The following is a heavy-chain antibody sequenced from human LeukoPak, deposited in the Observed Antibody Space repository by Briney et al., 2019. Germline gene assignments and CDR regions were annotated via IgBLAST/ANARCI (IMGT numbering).Heavy chain of an antibody. CDR3: ARGMAVQLERRERGFDP. Sequence: GGSLRLSCAASGFTFSSYSMNWVRQAPGKGLEWVSSIIISSSYIYYADSVKGRFTISKDNAKNSLYLQMNSLRAEDTAVYYCARGMAVQLERRERGFDPWGQGTLVSVSS. V-gene: IGHV3-21*01. J-gene: IGHJ5*02. CDR2: IIISSSYI. D-gene: IGHD1-1*01. CDR1: GFTFSSYS.